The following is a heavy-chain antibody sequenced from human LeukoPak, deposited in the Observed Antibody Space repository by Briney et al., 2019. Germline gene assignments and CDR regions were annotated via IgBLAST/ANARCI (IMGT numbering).Heavy chain of an antibody. CDR1: GFTFSYYG. CDR2: LWSDGSNK. CDR3: AREGAPFDGLDY. D-gene: IGHD1-26*01. J-gene: IGHJ4*02. Sequence: GGSLRLSCAASGFTFSYYGMQWVRQAPGKGLEWVAVLWSDGSNKYYADSVKGRFTFSRDNSKNTLYVEMNNLRVEDTAVYYCAREGAPFDGLDYWGKGALVTVSS. V-gene: IGHV3-33*01.